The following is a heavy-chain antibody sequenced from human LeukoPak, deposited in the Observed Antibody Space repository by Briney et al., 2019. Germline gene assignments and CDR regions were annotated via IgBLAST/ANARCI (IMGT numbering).Heavy chain of an antibody. V-gene: IGHV3-23*01. CDR3: AKGSASGRPYYFDY. CDR2: ITDTGGST. CDR1: GFTFSSYA. Sequence: GGSLRLSCAASGFTFSSYAMSWVRQAPGKGLEWVTAITDTGGSTYNADSVKGRFTISRDNSKNTLYLQMNSLRVEDTAVYYCAKGSASGRPYYFDYWGQGTLVTVSS. J-gene: IGHJ4*02. D-gene: IGHD6-19*01.